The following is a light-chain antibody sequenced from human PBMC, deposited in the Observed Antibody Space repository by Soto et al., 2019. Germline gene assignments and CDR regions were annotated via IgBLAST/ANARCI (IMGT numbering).Light chain of an antibody. CDR1: QSISTY. J-gene: IGKJ1*01. CDR3: QQSYSATPWT. Sequence: DIQMTQSPSSLSASVGDRVTISCRASQSISTYLNWYQQKPGKAPRLLIYAAYTVQTGVPPRVSGSGSGTDFPLTISSLRLDDIYTSFCQQSYSATPWTFGQGTKVEIK. V-gene: IGKV1-39*01. CDR2: AAY.